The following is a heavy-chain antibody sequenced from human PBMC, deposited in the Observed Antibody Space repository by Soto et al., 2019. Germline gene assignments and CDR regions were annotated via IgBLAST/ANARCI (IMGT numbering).Heavy chain of an antibody. Sequence: GGSLRLSCAASGFTFSSYGIHWVRQAPGEGLEWVAVISYDGTNKYYADSVKGRFTVSRDNSKNTLYLQMNSLRAEDTAVYYCARDDTTVTANYYYYYGMDVWGQGTTVTVSS. J-gene: IGHJ6*02. D-gene: IGHD4-17*01. V-gene: IGHV3-30*03. CDR1: GFTFSSYG. CDR3: ARDDTTVTANYYYYYGMDV. CDR2: ISYDGTNK.